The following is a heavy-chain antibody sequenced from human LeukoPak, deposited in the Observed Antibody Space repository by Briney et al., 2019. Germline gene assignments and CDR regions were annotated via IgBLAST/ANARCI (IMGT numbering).Heavy chain of an antibody. CDR3: ARVRGYSGYEGRYYYYGMDV. V-gene: IGHV3-53*01. Sequence: GGSLRLSCAASGFTVSSNYMSWVRQAPGKGLGWVSVIYSGGSTYYADSVKGRFTISRDNSKNTLYLQMNSLRAEDTAVYYCARVRGYSGYEGRYYYYGMDVWGQGTTVTVSS. CDR2: IYSGGST. D-gene: IGHD5-12*01. J-gene: IGHJ6*02. CDR1: GFTVSSNY.